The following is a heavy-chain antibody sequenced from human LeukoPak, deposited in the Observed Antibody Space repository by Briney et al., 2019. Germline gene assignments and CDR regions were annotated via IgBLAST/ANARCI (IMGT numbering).Heavy chain of an antibody. CDR3: AKDPSPSPTYTEYSSSGF. CDR2: IRYDGSNK. D-gene: IGHD6-13*01. Sequence: GGSLRLSCAASGFTFSSYGMHWVRQAPGKGLEWVAFIRYDGSNKYYADSVKGRFTISRDNSKNTLYLQMNSLRAEDTAVYYCAKDPSPSPTYTEYSSSGFGGQGTLVTVSS. CDR1: GFTFSSYG. V-gene: IGHV3-30*02. J-gene: IGHJ4*02.